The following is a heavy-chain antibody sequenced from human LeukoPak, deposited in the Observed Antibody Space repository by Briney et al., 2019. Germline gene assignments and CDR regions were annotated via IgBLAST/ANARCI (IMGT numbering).Heavy chain of an antibody. Sequence: PGGSLRLSCAASGFTFSSYSMNWVRQAPGKGLEWVSSISSSSSYIYYADSVKGRFTISRDNAKNSLYLQMNSLRAEDTAVYYCARDRTPVVVPAAAVDYWGQGTLVTVSS. CDR1: GFTFSSYS. J-gene: IGHJ4*02. V-gene: IGHV3-21*01. D-gene: IGHD2-2*01. CDR2: ISSSSSYI. CDR3: ARDRTPVVVPAAAVDY.